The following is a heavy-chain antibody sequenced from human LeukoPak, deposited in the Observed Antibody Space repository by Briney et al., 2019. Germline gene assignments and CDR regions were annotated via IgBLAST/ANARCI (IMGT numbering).Heavy chain of an antibody. J-gene: IGHJ4*02. CDR3: AKNCRGLPDEPFDY. D-gene: IGHD4-17*01. V-gene: IGHV3-23*01. Sequence: GGSLRLSCAASGFTFSSYGMSWVRQAPGKGLEWVSAISGRGDTTYYADSVKGRFTISRDNSKNTLYVQMNSLRAEDTAVYYCAKNCRGLPDEPFDYWGQGTLVTVSS. CDR1: GFTFSSYG. CDR2: ISGRGDTT.